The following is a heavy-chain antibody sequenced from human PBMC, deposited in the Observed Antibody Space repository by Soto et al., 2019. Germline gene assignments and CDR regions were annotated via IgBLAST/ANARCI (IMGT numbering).Heavy chain of an antibody. Sequence: ETLSLTCAVSGDSISSYYCMWIRQPPGKGLESIGYLYYGRSANYNPSLKSRVTLSVDTSTNQCSLTLSSMTAADTALYFCARETRMTAFDMWGQGTMVTVSS. CDR3: ARETRMTAFDM. D-gene: IGHD2-15*01. J-gene: IGHJ3*02. V-gene: IGHV4-59*01. CDR1: GDSISSYY. CDR2: LYYGRSA.